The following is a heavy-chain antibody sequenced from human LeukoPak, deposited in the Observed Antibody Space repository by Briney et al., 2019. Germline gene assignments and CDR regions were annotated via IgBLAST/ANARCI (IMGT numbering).Heavy chain of an antibody. D-gene: IGHD6-13*01. V-gene: IGHV5-51*01. CDR3: ARNIAAAGYYYYGMDV. Sequence: GESLKISCKGSGYSFTSYWIGWVRQMPGKGLEWMGIIYPGDPDTRYSPSFQGQVTISADKSISTAYLQWSSLKASDTAMYYCARNIAAAGYYYYGMDVWGQGTTVTVSS. CDR2: IYPGDPDT. J-gene: IGHJ6*02. CDR1: GYSFTSYW.